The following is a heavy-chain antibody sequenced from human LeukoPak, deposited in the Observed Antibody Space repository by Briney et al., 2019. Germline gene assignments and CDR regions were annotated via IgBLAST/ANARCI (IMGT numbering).Heavy chain of an antibody. CDR3: ARKIRGVDAFDI. D-gene: IGHD3-10*01. Sequence: SETLSLTCTVSGGSISSYYWSWIRQPPGKGLEWIGYIYYSGSTNYNPSLKSRVTISVDTSKNQFSLKLSSVTAADTAVYYCARKIRGVDAFDIWGQGTMVTVSP. CDR2: IYYSGST. J-gene: IGHJ3*02. CDR1: GGSISSYY. V-gene: IGHV4-59*08.